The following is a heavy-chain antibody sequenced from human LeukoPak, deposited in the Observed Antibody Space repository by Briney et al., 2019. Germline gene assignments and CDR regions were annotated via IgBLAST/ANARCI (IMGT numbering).Heavy chain of an antibody. Sequence: PGGSLRLSCAASGFTFSSYEMNWVRQAPGKGLEWVSYISSSGSTIYYADSVKGRFTISRDNAKNSLYLQMNSLRAEDTAVYYCARAWSPGNQFLVRGVINWFDPWGQGTLVTVSS. CDR3: ARAWSPGNQFLVRGVINWFDP. V-gene: IGHV3-48*03. J-gene: IGHJ5*02. D-gene: IGHD3-10*01. CDR1: GFTFSSYE. CDR2: ISSSGSTI.